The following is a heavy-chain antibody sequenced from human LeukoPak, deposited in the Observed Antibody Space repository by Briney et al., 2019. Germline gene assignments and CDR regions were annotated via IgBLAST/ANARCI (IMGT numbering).Heavy chain of an antibody. CDR2: IDPSDSHI. CDR3: ARQGRGSYRRDFDY. Sequence: PGESLKISCNGSGYSFTSNWISWVRQMPGKGLEWMGRIDPSDSHINYSPSFQGHVTISVDKSISTAYLQWSSLRASDTAMYYCARQGRGSYRRDFDYRGQGTLVTVSS. V-gene: IGHV5-10-1*01. D-gene: IGHD1-26*01. J-gene: IGHJ4*02. CDR1: GYSFTSNW.